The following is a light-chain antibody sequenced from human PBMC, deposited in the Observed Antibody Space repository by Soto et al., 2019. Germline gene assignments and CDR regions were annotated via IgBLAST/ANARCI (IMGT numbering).Light chain of an antibody. CDR3: AAWDDTRGGL. V-gene: IGLV1-44*01. CDR1: SSNIGSNA. J-gene: IGLJ3*02. Sequence: QSVLTQPPSAYGTPGQRVTISCSGSSSNIGSNAVIWDQQFPGTAPKLLVYNSNERPSGVPDRFSGSKSGTSASLAISGLQSEDEADYYCAAWDDTRGGLFGGGTKLTVL. CDR2: NSN.